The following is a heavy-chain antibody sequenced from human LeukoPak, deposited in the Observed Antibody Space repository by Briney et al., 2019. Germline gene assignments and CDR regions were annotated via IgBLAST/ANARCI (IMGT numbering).Heavy chain of an antibody. V-gene: IGHV4-59*01. CDR2: IYYSGST. D-gene: IGHD5-24*01. Sequence: SETLSLTCTVSGGSISSYYWSWIRQPPGKGLEWIGYIYYSGSTNYNPSLKSRVTISVDTSKNQFSLKLSSVTAADTAVYYCARPVEMATMAPLSGWGQGTLVTVSS. CDR3: ARPVEMATMAPLSG. CDR1: GGSISSYY. J-gene: IGHJ4*02.